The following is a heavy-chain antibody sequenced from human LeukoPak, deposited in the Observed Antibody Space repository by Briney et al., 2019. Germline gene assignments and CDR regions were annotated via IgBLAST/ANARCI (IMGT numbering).Heavy chain of an antibody. CDR1: GFTFDDYG. J-gene: IGHJ4*02. CDR2: INQDGSEK. Sequence: PGGSLRLSCAASGFTFDDYGMSWVRQAPGKGLEWVANINQDGSEKYYVDSVKGRFTISRDNAKNSLYLQMNSLRAEDTAVYYCARDKIVGATHFDYWGQGTLVTVSS. CDR3: ARDKIVGATHFDY. V-gene: IGHV3-7*01. D-gene: IGHD1-26*01.